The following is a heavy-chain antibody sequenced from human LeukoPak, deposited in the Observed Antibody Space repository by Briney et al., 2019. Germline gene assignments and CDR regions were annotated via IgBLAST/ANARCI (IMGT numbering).Heavy chain of an antibody. CDR3: ARHVLTIFGVVTNTPYYMDV. CDR2: IYYGGSP. D-gene: IGHD3-3*01. V-gene: IGHV4-30-4*01. J-gene: IGHJ6*03. CDR1: GGSISSGDYY. Sequence: SETLSLTCTVSGGSISSGDYYWSWIRQPPGKGLEWIGYIYYGGSPYSNPSLKSRLTISVDTSKNQFSLKLSSVTAADTVVYYCARHVLTIFGVVTNTPYYMDVWGKGTTVTVSS.